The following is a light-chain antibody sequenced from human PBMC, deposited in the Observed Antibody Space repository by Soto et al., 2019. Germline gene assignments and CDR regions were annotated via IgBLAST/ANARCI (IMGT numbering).Light chain of an antibody. CDR1: QSVSGTY. J-gene: IGKJ1*01. CDR2: DTS. CDR3: QQYDTPWT. V-gene: IGKV3-20*01. Sequence: EIVLTPSPGALSLSPVERAALSCRASQSVSGTYLAWYQQKPGQAPRLPIYDTSNRATGVPDRFSGSWSGTDFTLTISRLEPEDFAVYYCQQYDTPWTFGQGTKVDIK.